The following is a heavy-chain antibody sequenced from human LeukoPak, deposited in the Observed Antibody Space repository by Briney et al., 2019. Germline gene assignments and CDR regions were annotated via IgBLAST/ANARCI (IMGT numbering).Heavy chain of an antibody. CDR2: MYYSGTT. V-gene: IGHV4-39*01. CDR1: GGSISSSSYY. Sequence: SETLSLTRTVSGGSISSSSYYWGWIRQPPGKGLEWIGTMYYSGTTYYNPSLKSRVTIDTSKNQFSLKLKSVTAADTAVYYCARQSTSSWYDIWGQGTLVTVSS. D-gene: IGHD6-13*01. CDR3: ARQSTSSWYDI. J-gene: IGHJ4*02.